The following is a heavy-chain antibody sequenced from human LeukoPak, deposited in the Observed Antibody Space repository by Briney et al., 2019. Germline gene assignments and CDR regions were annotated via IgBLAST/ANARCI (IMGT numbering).Heavy chain of an antibody. CDR1: GFTFSSYS. D-gene: IGHD1-26*01. Sequence: PGGSLRLSCAASGFTFSSYSMNWVRQAPGKGLEWVSSISSSSSYIYYADSVKGRFTISRDNAKNSLYLQMNSLRAEDTAVYYCARDPIVGASSFDYWGREPWSPSPQ. V-gene: IGHV3-21*01. J-gene: IGHJ4*02. CDR3: ARDPIVGASSFDY. CDR2: ISSSSSYI.